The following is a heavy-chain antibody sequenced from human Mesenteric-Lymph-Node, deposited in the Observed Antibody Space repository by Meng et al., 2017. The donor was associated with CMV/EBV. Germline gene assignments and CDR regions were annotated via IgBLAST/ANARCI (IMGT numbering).Heavy chain of an antibody. D-gene: IGHD4-23*01. J-gene: IGHJ4*02. V-gene: IGHV4-34*01. CDR2: INHSGST. Sequence: QVQLPQGGAGLLKPSETLSLTCAVYGGSFSGYYWSWIRQPPGKGLEWIGEINHSGSTNYNPSLKSRVTISVDTSKNQFSLKLSSVTAADTAVYYCARHQRWLKSEGGFNYWGQGTLVTVSS. CDR3: ARHQRWLKSEGGFNY. CDR1: GGSFSGYY.